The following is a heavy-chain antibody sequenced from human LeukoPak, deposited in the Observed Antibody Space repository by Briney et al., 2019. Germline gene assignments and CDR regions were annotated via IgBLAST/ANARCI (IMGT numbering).Heavy chain of an antibody. CDR1: GFTFSSYS. CDR2: TSSSSSYI. Sequence: GGSLRLSCAASGFTFSSYSMNWVRQAPGKGLEWVSSTSSSSSYIYYADSVKGRFTISRDNAKNSLYLQMNSLRAEDTAVYYCARDGLYDRDAFDIWGQGTMVTVSS. D-gene: IGHD3-22*01. CDR3: ARDGLYDRDAFDI. J-gene: IGHJ3*02. V-gene: IGHV3-21*01.